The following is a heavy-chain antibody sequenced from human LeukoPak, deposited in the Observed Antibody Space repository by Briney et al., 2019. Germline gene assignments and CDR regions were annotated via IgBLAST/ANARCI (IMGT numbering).Heavy chain of an antibody. Sequence: SETLSLTCAVYGGSFSGYYWSWIRQPPGKGLEWIGEINHSGSTNYNPSLKSRVTISVDTSKNQFSLKLSSVTAADTAVYYCARVGGQIAVAGSWFDPWGQGTLVTVSS. D-gene: IGHD6-13*01. CDR1: GGSFSGYY. CDR2: INHSGST. J-gene: IGHJ5*02. CDR3: ARVGGQIAVAGSWFDP. V-gene: IGHV4-34*01.